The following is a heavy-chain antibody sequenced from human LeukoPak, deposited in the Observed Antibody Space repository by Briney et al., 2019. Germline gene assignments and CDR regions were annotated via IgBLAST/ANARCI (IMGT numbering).Heavy chain of an antibody. V-gene: IGHV3-30*18. Sequence: GGSLRLSCAGSGVTLSDYGIHWVRQAPGKGLEWVAVISYDGSITFYGDSVKGRFTISRDNSKKTVDLQMNRLRDEATAVYYCAKDFSGFGELLFFFAMDVWGQGTTVIVSS. CDR1: GVTLSDYG. D-gene: IGHD3-10*01. CDR2: ISYDGSIT. CDR3: AKDFSGFGELLFFFAMDV. J-gene: IGHJ6*02.